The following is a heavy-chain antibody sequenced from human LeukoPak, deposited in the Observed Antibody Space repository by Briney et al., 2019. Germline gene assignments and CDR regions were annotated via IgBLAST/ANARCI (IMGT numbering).Heavy chain of an antibody. V-gene: IGHV3-66*01. CDR1: GFTFRAYW. J-gene: IGHJ4*02. CDR3: AGRITLFEVVNPPGFDY. Sequence: GGSLRLSCITSGFTFRAYWMGWVRQAPGKGLEWVSVIYSGGSTYYADSVKGRVTISRDNSQNTMHLQMNSLRAEDTAVYCCAGRITLFEVVNPPGFDYWGQGTLVTVCS. D-gene: IGHD3-3*01. CDR2: IYSGGST.